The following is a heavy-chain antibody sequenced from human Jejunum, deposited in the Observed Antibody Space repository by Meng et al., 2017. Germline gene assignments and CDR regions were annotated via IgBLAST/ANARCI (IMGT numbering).Heavy chain of an antibody. Sequence: ASVKVSCKASGYSFTDFYIHWVRQAPGQGLEWMGRINPNSGHTNYAQKFQARVTMTRDTSFSTAYVELTSLRSDETAVYYCARAKSLYYYNSSGYSIENWGQGTLVTVSS. D-gene: IGHD3-22*01. CDR2: INPNSGHT. V-gene: IGHV1-2*06. CDR3: ARAKSLYYYNSSGYSIEN. CDR1: GYSFTDFY. J-gene: IGHJ4*02.